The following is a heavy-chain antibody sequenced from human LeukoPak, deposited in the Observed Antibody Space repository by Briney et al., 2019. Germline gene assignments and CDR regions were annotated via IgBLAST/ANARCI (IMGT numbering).Heavy chain of an antibody. CDR3: AKDKGIVVVPAAHHN. CDR1: GFTFSSYA. J-gene: IGHJ4*02. CDR2: ISGSGGST. Sequence: PGGSLRLSCAASGFTFSSYAMSWVRQAPGKGLEWVSAISGSGGSTYYADSVKGRFTISRDDSKNTLYLQMNSLRAEDTAVCYCAKDKGIVVVPAAHHNWGQGTLVTVSS. D-gene: IGHD2-2*01. V-gene: IGHV3-23*01.